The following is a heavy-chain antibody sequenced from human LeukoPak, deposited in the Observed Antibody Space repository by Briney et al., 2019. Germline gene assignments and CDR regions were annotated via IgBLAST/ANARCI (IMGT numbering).Heavy chain of an antibody. CDR1: GFTVSSNY. CDR2: IYSGSRT. V-gene: IGHV3-66*01. Sequence: GGSLRLSCAVSGFTVSSNYMSWARQAPGKGLEWVSIIYSGSRTDYADSVKGRFTISRDNSKDRLHLQTNSLRPEDTAVCYCARVDSGRFYFDYWGQGTLVTVSS. CDR3: ARVDSGRFYFDY. J-gene: IGHJ4*02. D-gene: IGHD6-19*01.